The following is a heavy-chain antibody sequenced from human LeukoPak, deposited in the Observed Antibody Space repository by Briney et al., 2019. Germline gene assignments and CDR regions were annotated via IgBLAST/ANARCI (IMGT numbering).Heavy chain of an antibody. J-gene: IGHJ5*02. CDR3: ARNTAEVVTAKWFDP. CDR1: GYSISSGDS. CDR2: IYHSGST. D-gene: IGHD2-21*02. Sequence: SETLSLTCAVSGYSISSGDSWGWIRQPPGKGLEWIGSIYHSGSTHYNPSRKSRVTISVDTSKNQFSLKLISVTAADTAVYYSARNTAEVVTAKWFDPWGQGTLVTVSS. V-gene: IGHV4-38-2*01.